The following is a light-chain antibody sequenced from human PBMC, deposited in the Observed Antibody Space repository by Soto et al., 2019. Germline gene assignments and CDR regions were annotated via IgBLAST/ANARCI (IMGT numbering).Light chain of an antibody. V-gene: IGKV3-20*01. CDR2: GAS. J-gene: IGKJ1*01. CDR3: QQYGSSPTS. Sequence: EIVLTQSPGTLSLSPGERATLSCRASQSVSSSDLAWYQQKPGQAPRLLIYGASSRATGIPDRFSGSGSGTDFTLTISRLEPEDFAVYYCQQYGSSPTSFGQGTKVAIK. CDR1: QSVSSSD.